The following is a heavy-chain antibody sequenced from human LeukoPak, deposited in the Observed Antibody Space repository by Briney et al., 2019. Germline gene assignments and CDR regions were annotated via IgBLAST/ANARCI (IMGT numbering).Heavy chain of an antibody. Sequence: GGSLRPSCAASGFTFSTYGMHWVRQAPGKGLEWVAVIWYDGTNKYYADSVKGRFTISRDNSKNTLYLQMNSLRAEDTAVYYCARATVTTVPDSWGRGTLVTVSS. J-gene: IGHJ4*02. V-gene: IGHV3-33*08. CDR2: IWYDGTNK. CDR3: ARATVTTVPDS. CDR1: GFTFSTYG. D-gene: IGHD4-17*01.